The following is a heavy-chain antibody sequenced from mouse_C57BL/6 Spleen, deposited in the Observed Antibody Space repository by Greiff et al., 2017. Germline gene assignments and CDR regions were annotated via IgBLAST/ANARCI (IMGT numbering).Heavy chain of an antibody. CDR2: IRLKSDNYAT. D-gene: IGHD3-2*02. CDR1: GLTFSNYW. CDR3: TVLDSTGPAWFAY. Sequence: EVTVEESGGGLVQPGGSMKLSCVASGLTFSNYWMNWVRQSPEKGLEWVAHIRLKSDNYATPYAESVKGRFTISRDDSKSSVYLQMNNLRAEDTGIYYCTVLDSTGPAWFAYWGQGTLVTVSA. V-gene: IGHV6-3*01. J-gene: IGHJ3*01.